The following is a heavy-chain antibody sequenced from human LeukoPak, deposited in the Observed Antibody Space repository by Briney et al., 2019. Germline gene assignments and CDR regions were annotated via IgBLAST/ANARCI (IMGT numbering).Heavy chain of an antibody. Sequence: GGSLRLSCAASGFTFSSYSMNWVRQAPGKGLEWVSSISSSSSYIYYADSVKGRFTISRDNAKNSLYLQMNSLRAEDTAVYYCARDADPYYDFWSGYPEDYWGQGTLVTASS. CDR2: ISSSSSYI. V-gene: IGHV3-21*01. D-gene: IGHD3-3*01. J-gene: IGHJ4*02. CDR3: ARDADPYYDFWSGYPEDY. CDR1: GFTFSSYS.